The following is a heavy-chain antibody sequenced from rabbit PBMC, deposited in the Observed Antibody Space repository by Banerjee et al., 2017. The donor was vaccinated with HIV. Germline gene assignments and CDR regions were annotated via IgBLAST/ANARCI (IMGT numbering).Heavy chain of an antibody. V-gene: IGHV1S45*01. J-gene: IGHJ4*01. D-gene: IGHD4-2*01. Sequence: QEQLEESGGDLVKPEGSLTLTCTASGFSFSNGYVMCWVRQAPGKGLEWIACINTISGDTVYATWAKGRFTISRTSSTTVTLQMTSLTPADTATYFCARGGGYGGDGFNLWGPGTLVTVS. CDR3: ARGGGYGGDGFNL. CDR1: GFSFSNGYV. CDR2: INTISGDT.